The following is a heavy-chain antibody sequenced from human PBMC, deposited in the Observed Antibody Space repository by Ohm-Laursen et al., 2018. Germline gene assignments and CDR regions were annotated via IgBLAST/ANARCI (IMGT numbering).Heavy chain of an antibody. D-gene: IGHD3-10*01. J-gene: IGHJ6*02. V-gene: IGHV1-46*01. CDR3: ARDQSVWFGEPDYFYYYGKDV. CDR1: GYTFTSYY. Sequence: ASVKVSCKPSGYTFTSYYMHWVRQAPGQGLEWMGIINPSGGSTSYAQKFQGRVTMTRDTSTSTVYMELSSLRSEDTAVYYCARDQSVWFGEPDYFYYYGKDVWGQGTTVTVSS. CDR2: INPSGGST.